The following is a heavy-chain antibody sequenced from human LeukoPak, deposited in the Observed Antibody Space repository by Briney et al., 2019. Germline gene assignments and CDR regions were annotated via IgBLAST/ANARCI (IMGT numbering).Heavy chain of an antibody. CDR3: ARSHSSAVITSEYYHH. D-gene: IGHD3-16*01. J-gene: IGHJ1*01. V-gene: IGHV4-38-2*02. Sequence: PSETLSLTCTVSGYSISSGFYWGWIRQPPGKGLEWLGSIYHNGNTYYNASLKSRVTISIDTSKNQFSLKLNSVTAADTAVYFCARSHSSAVITSEYYHHWGQGTLVIISS. CDR2: IYHNGNT. CDR1: GYSISSGFY.